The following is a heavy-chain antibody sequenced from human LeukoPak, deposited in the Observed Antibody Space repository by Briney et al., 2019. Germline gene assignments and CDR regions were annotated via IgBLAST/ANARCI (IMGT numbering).Heavy chain of an antibody. Sequence: ASVKVSCKASGYTFTSYFMHWVRQATGQGLEWMGWMNPNSGNTGYAQKFQGRVTMIRNTSISTAYMELSSLRSEDTAVYYCALGTMVRGVIIKGAFGGYWGQGTLVTVSS. V-gene: IGHV1-8*02. D-gene: IGHD3-10*01. CDR2: MNPNSGNT. CDR1: GYTFTSYF. CDR3: ALGTMVRGVIIKGAFGGY. J-gene: IGHJ4*02.